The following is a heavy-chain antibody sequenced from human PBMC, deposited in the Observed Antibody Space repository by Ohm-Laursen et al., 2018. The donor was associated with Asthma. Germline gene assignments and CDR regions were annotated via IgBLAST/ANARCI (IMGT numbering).Heavy chain of an antibody. V-gene: IGHV3-48*03. CDR1: GFSISTYN. CDR2: ISRSGNTI. D-gene: IGHD5-12*01. J-gene: IGHJ6*02. Sequence: GSLRLSCAASGFSISTYNMNWVRQAPGKGLEWLSYISRSGNTIYYADSLKGRFTISRDNAKNLLFLQMNSLRVEDTAVYYCAREVQEIPTTLDVWGQGTTVTVSS. CDR3: AREVQEIPTTLDV.